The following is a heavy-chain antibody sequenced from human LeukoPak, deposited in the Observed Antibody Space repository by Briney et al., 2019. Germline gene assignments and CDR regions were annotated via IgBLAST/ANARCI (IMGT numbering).Heavy chain of an antibody. CDR2: INPNSGGT. J-gene: IGHJ4*02. Sequence: GASVKVSCKASGYTFTGYYMHWVRQAPGQGLEWMGWINPNSGGTNYAQKFQDRVSMTRDTSISTAYVQLSRLRSDDTAVYYCARSPHILTGENFDFWGQGTLLTVSS. D-gene: IGHD3-9*01. V-gene: IGHV1-2*02. CDR1: GYTFTGYY. CDR3: ARSPHILTGENFDF.